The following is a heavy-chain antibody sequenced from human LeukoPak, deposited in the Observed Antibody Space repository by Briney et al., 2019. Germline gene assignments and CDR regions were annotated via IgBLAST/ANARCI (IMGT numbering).Heavy chain of an antibody. V-gene: IGHV3-23*01. CDR3: AKNGDRGAYCSGGSCYPYYYYSMDV. Sequence: GGSLRLSCAASGFTFSDYGMSWVRQAPGKGLEWVSSISSTGGTTYYADSVKGRFTISRDNSKNTLFLQLNSLRAEDTAIYCCAKNGDRGAYCSGGSCYPYYYYSMDVWGKGTTVTISS. CDR2: ISSTGGTT. CDR1: GFTFSDYG. D-gene: IGHD2-15*01. J-gene: IGHJ6*03.